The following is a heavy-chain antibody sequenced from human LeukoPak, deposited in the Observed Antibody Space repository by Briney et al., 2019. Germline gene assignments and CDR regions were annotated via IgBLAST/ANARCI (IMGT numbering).Heavy chain of an antibody. Sequence: PSETLSLTCTVSGGSISSSSYYWGWIRQPPGKGLEWIGSIYYSGSTYYNPSLKSRVTISVDTSKNQFSLKLSSVTAADTAVYYCASRIVGATRDAFDIWGQGTMVTVSP. V-gene: IGHV4-39*07. CDR1: GGSISSSSYY. J-gene: IGHJ3*02. CDR2: IYYSGST. D-gene: IGHD1-26*01. CDR3: ASRIVGATRDAFDI.